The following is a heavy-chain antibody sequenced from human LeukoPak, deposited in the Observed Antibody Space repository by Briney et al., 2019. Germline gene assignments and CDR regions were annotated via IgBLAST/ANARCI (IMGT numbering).Heavy chain of an antibody. CDR2: IYHSGST. V-gene: IGHV4-39*01. CDR1: GGSISSDAYY. J-gene: IGHJ4*02. D-gene: IGHD3-16*01. CDR3: ARLDGAWGYFDY. Sequence: SETLSLTCTVSGGSISSDAYYWGWIRQPPKKGLEWIGTIYHSGSTYLNPSLRSRLTISVDTSKNLFSLNLSSVTAADTAVYFCARLDGAWGYFDYWGQGTLVTVSS.